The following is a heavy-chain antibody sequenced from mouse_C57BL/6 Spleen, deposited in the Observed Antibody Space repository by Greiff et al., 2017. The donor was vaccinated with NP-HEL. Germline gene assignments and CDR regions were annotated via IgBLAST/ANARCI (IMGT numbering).Heavy chain of an antibody. CDR2: ISYDGSN. V-gene: IGHV3-6*01. CDR1: GYSITSGYY. Sequence: DVQLQESGPGLVKPSQSLSLTCSVTGYSITSGYYWNWIRQFPGNKLEWMGYISYDGSNNYNPSLKNRISITRDTSKNQFFLKLNSVTTEDTATYYCARLGTDYFDYWGQGTTLTVSS. D-gene: IGHD3-3*01. CDR3: ARLGTDYFDY. J-gene: IGHJ2*01.